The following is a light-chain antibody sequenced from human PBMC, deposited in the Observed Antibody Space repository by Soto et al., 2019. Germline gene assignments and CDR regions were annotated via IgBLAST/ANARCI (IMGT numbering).Light chain of an antibody. CDR3: QQSYGTPLT. Sequence: DIQMTQSPSSLSASVGDRVTITCRASQSISSYLNWYQQKPGKAPKLLIYAASSLQSGVPSRFSGSGSATEFTLTISSLQPEDFATYYCQQSYGTPLTFGGGTKVEIK. V-gene: IGKV1-39*01. J-gene: IGKJ4*01. CDR2: AAS. CDR1: QSISSY.